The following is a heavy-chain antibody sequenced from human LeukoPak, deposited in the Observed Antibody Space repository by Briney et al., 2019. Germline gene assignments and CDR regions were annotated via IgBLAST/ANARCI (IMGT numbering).Heavy chain of an antibody. CDR1: GGSISSGDYY. CDR3: ARDPGDGTATVNFDY. J-gene: IGHJ4*02. Sequence: SETLSLTCTVSGGSISSGDYYWSWIRQPPGKGLEWIGYIYYSGSTYYNPSLKNRVTISVDTSKNQFSLKLSSVTAADTAVYYCARDPGDGTATVNFDYWGQGTLVTVSS. V-gene: IGHV4-30-4*01. CDR2: IYYSGST. D-gene: IGHD5-18*01.